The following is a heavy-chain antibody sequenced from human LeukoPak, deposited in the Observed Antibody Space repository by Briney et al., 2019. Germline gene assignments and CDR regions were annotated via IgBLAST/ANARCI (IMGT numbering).Heavy chain of an antibody. V-gene: IGHV3-23*01. CDR1: GFTLSSYA. Sequence: PGGSLRLSCAASGFTLSSYAMSWVRQAPGKGLEWVSAISGSGGSTYYADSVKGRFTISRDNSKNTLYLQMNSLRAEDTAVYYCAKDGYRGIAVALIYFDYWGQGTLVTVSS. D-gene: IGHD6-19*01. J-gene: IGHJ4*02. CDR2: ISGSGGST. CDR3: AKDGYRGIAVALIYFDY.